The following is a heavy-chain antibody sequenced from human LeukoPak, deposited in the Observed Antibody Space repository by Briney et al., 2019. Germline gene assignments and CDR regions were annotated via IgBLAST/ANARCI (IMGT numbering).Heavy chain of an antibody. J-gene: IGHJ5*02. CDR1: GDSVSITSAG. D-gene: IGHD3-10*01. CDR3: TGGGLVRGLLYWFDP. CDR2: IYYRSKWYN. Sequence: SQTLSLTCAISGDSVSITSAGWNWLRQSPSRGLEWLGSIYYRSKWYNDYAISVKSRITINPDTSKNQFSLQLNSVTHEDTAVYYCTGGGLVRGLLYWFDPWGQGTLVTVSS. V-gene: IGHV6-1*01.